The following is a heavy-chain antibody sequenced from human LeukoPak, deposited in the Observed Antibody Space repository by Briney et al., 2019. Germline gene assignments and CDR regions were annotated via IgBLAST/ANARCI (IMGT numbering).Heavy chain of an antibody. CDR1: GFTFSSYG. Sequence: GGSLRLSCAASGFTFSSYGMHWVRQAPGKGLEWVAFIRYDGSNKYYADSVKGRFTISRDNSKNTLYLQMNSLRAEDTAVYYCAKDGRQRKTYYYGSGSANAFDIWGQGTMVTVSS. V-gene: IGHV3-30*02. J-gene: IGHJ3*02. CDR2: IRYDGSNK. CDR3: AKDGRQRKTYYYGSGSANAFDI. D-gene: IGHD3-10*01.